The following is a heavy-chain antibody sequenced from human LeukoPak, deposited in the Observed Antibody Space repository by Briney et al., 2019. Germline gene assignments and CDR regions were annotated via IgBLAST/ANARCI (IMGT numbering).Heavy chain of an antibody. CDR2: INTTNGDS. V-gene: IGHV1-3*04. J-gene: IGHJ4*02. CDR3: ARGRIRYCSSASCPVVDY. CDR1: GYIFRSYA. D-gene: IGHD2-2*01. Sequence: GASVKVSCKASGYIFRSYAVHWVRQAPGQRLEWMGWINTTNGDSKYSQKVQDRVNITSDTSASTAYMELRRLTSEDTAVYYCARGRIRYCSSASCPVVDYWGQGTLVTVSS.